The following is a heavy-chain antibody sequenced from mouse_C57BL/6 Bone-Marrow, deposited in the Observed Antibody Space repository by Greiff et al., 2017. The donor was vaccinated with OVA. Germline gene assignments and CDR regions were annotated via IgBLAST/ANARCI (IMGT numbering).Heavy chain of an antibody. D-gene: IGHD2-1*01. CDR1: GFTFSDYG. CDR3: ARPIYRAWFAY. CDR2: ISSGSSTI. V-gene: IGHV5-17*01. J-gene: IGHJ3*01. Sequence: EVMLVESGGGLVKPGGSLKLSCAASGFTFSDYGMHWVRQAPEKGLEWVAYISSGSSTIYYADTVQGRFTISRDNAKNTLFLQMTSLRSEDTAMYYCARPIYRAWFAYWGQGTLVTVSA.